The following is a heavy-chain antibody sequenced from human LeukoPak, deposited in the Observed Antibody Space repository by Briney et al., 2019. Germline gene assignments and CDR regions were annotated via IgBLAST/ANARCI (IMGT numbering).Heavy chain of an antibody. CDR3: ARRRVLLWFGELPFDY. CDR2: INHSGST. V-gene: IGHV4-34*01. D-gene: IGHD3-10*01. Sequence: SETLSLTCAVYGGSFSGYYRSWIRQPPGKGLEWIGEINHSGSTNYNPSLKSRVTISVDTSKNQFSMKLSSVTAADTAVYYCARRRVLLWFGELPFDYWGQGTLVTVSS. CDR1: GGSFSGYY. J-gene: IGHJ4*02.